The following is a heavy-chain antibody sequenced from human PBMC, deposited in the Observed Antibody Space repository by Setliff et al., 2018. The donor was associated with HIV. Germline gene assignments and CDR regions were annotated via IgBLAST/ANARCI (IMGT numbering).Heavy chain of an antibody. CDR1: GDSISSGRYF. V-gene: IGHV4-39*02. Sequence: PSETLSLTCSVSGDSISSGRYFWGWIRQTPGKGLEWIGNIYYTGFAYYNPSLKSRVTISLDTSKTHFFLNLTSVTDADTAVYFCTREGRGDPAMATTRIDYWGQGKLVTVSS. CDR3: TREGRGDPAMATTRIDY. CDR2: IYYTGFA. J-gene: IGHJ4*02. D-gene: IGHD1-1*01.